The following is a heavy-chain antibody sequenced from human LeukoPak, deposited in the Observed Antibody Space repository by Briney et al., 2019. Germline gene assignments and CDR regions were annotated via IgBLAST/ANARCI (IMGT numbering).Heavy chain of an antibody. CDR2: IYYSGST. CDR3: ARDNNQWLVSDAFDI. D-gene: IGHD6-19*01. V-gene: IGHV4-31*03. CDR1: GGSISSGGYY. J-gene: IGHJ3*02. Sequence: SETLSLTCTVSGGSISSGGYYWSWIRQHPGKGLEWIGYIYYSGSTYYNPSLKSRVTISVDTSKNQFSLKLSSVTAADTAVYYCARDNNQWLVSDAFDIWGQGTMVTVSS.